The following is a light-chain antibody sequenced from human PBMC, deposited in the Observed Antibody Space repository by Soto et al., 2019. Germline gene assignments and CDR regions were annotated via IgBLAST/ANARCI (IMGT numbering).Light chain of an antibody. V-gene: IGKV3D-20*02. CDR2: GAS. CDR3: QQRNNWPLT. J-gene: IGKJ4*01. CDR1: QSVSSSY. Sequence: EIVLTHSPGTLSLSPVERATLSCSASQSVSSSYLAWYQQKPGQAPRLLIYGASSRATGIPDRFSGSGSGTDFTLTISRLEPEDFAVYYCQQRNNWPLTFGGGTKVDIK.